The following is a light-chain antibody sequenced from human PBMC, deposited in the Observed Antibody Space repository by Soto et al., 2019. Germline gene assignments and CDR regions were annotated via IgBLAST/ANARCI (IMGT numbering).Light chain of an antibody. CDR3: QQRNSYPIT. CDR1: QSFSSSY. V-gene: IGKV3D-20*02. Sequence: EIVLTQSPGTLSLSPGERATLSCRASQSFSSSYLAWYQQKPGQAPRLLIYGISTRATGLPGRFSGSGFGTEFTLTISSLQSEDFATYYCQQRNSYPITFGQGTRLEI. J-gene: IGKJ5*01. CDR2: GIS.